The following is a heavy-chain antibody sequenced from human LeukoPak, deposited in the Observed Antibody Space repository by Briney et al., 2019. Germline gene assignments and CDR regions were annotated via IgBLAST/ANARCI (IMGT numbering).Heavy chain of an antibody. CDR3: ARRRVAVAGDYFDY. D-gene: IGHD6-19*01. CDR1: GGSISSSGYY. Sequence: SETLSLTCTVSGGSISSSGYYWGWIRQPPGKGLEWIGSIYYSGSTYYSPSLKSRVTISVDTSKNQFSLKLSSVTAADTAVYYCARRRVAVAGDYFDYWGQGTLVTVSS. CDR2: IYYSGST. V-gene: IGHV4-39*01. J-gene: IGHJ4*02.